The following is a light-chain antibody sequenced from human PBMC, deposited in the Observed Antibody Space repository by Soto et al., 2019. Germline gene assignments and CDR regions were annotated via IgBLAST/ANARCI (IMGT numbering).Light chain of an antibody. J-gene: IGLJ2*01. CDR1: SSDIGNYNY. Sequence: QSALTQPPSASGSPGQSVTISCTGTSSDIGNYNYVSWYQQHPGKAPKLLIYDVTKRPSGVPDRFSGSKSGNAASLTVSGLQAEDEADYYCASYAGSNLVVFGGGTKLTVL. CDR2: DVT. CDR3: ASYAGSNLVV. V-gene: IGLV2-8*01.